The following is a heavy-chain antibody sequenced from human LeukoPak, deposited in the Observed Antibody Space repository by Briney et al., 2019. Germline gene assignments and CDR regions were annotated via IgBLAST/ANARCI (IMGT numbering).Heavy chain of an antibody. CDR3: AKSSGLLPYYFDY. D-gene: IGHD2-15*01. CDR1: GFTFSSYA. Sequence: GGSLRLSCAASGFTFSSYAMSWVRQAPGKGPEWVSAISGSGGSTYYADSVKGRFTISRDNSKNTLYLQMNSLRAEDTAVYYCAKSSGLLPYYFDYWGQGTLVTVSS. CDR2: ISGSGGST. J-gene: IGHJ4*02. V-gene: IGHV3-23*01.